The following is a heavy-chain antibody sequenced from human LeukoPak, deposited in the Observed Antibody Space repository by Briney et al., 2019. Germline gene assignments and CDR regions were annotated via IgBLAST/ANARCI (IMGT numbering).Heavy chain of an antibody. Sequence: PSETLSLTCGVSGGSFSGFFWTWIRQSPGRGLEWIGEINRRGTTYYNPSLKSRVTLSLDTSMNHVSLRLTSVTAADTGVYYCARGFLAHFYGSSSHDYWGQGTLVSVSS. D-gene: IGHD3-10*01. CDR3: ARGFLAHFYGSSSHDY. CDR1: GGSFSGFF. V-gene: IGHV4-34*01. CDR2: INRRGTT. J-gene: IGHJ4*02.